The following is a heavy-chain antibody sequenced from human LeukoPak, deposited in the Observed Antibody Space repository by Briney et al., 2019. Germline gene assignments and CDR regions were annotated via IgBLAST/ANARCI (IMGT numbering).Heavy chain of an antibody. CDR3: AKDLLGSGSREGDY. Sequence: PGGSLRLSCAASGFTFDDYTMHWVRQAPGKGLEWVSLISGDGGSTYYADSVKGRFTISRDNSKNSLYLQMNSLRTEDTALYYCAKDLLGSGSREGDYWGQGTLVTVSS. J-gene: IGHJ4*02. CDR2: ISGDGGST. V-gene: IGHV3-43*02. CDR1: GFTFDDYT. D-gene: IGHD3-10*01.